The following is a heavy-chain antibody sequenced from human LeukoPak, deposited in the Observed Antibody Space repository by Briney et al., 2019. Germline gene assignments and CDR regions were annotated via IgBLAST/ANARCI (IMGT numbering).Heavy chain of an antibody. CDR1: GFTFSSYW. Sequence: PGGSLRLSCAASGFTFSSYWMSWVRQAPGKGLERVANIKQGGSEKYYVDSVKGRFTISRDNAKNSLYLQMNSLRAEDTAVYYCARPATVTRAPSLSGYWGQGTLVTVSS. V-gene: IGHV3-7*01. J-gene: IGHJ4*02. D-gene: IGHD4-17*01. CDR3: ARPATVTRAPSLSGY. CDR2: IKQGGSEK.